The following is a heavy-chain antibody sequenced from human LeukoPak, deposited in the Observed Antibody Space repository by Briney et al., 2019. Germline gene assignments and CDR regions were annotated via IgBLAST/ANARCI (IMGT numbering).Heavy chain of an antibody. D-gene: IGHD3-9*01. J-gene: IGHJ4*02. CDR2: IYYSGST. V-gene: IGHV4-39*01. Sequence: PSETLSLTCTVSGGSISSSSYYWGWIRQPPGKGLEWIGSIYYSGSTYYNPSLKSRVTISVDTSKNQFSLKLSSVTAADTAVYYCARHPEPYDILNGYGKYYFDYWGQGTLVTVSS. CDR3: ARHPEPYDILNGYGKYYFDY. CDR1: GGSISSSSYY.